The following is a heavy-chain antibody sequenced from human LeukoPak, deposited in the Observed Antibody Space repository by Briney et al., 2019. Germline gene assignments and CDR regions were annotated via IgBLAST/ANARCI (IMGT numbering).Heavy chain of an antibody. CDR1: GFTFSSHS. J-gene: IGHJ5*02. CDR2: ISSSSSYI. V-gene: IGHV3-21*01. Sequence: VKPGGALMLCFAASGFTFSSHSMNWVRQAPGKGLEWVSSISSSSSYIYYADSVKGRFTISRDNAKNSLYLQMNSLRAEDTAVYYCARVSGGYPPWGQGTPVTVSS. CDR3: ARVSGGYPP. D-gene: IGHD6-19*01.